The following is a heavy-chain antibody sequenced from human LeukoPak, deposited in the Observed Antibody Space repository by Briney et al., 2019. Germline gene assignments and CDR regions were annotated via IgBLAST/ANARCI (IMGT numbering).Heavy chain of an antibody. CDR1: GGSFSDYY. J-gene: IGHJ4*02. CDR3: ARHYGP. CDR2: INHGGST. D-gene: IGHD3-16*01. V-gene: IGHV4-34*01. Sequence: PSETLSLTCAVYGGSFSDYYWSWIRQPPGKGLEWIGEINHGGSTNYNPSLKSRVSMSVDTSKNQFSLKLSSMTAADTAVYYCARHYGPWGQGTLVTVSS.